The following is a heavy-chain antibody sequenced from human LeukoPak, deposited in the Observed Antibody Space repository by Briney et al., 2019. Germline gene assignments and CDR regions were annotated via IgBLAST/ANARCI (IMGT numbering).Heavy chain of an antibody. J-gene: IGHJ4*02. D-gene: IGHD6-13*01. CDR1: GFTFSTYA. CDR3: AKDLRTSSWYYFDY. CDR2: ISGSGGISGSGGST. V-gene: IGHV3-23*01. Sequence: GGSLRLSCAASGFTFSTYAMSWVRQAPGKGLEWVSAISGSGGISGSGGSTYYADSVKGRFTISRDNSKNTLYLQMNSLRAEDTALYYCAKDLRTSSWYYFDYWGQGTLVTVSS.